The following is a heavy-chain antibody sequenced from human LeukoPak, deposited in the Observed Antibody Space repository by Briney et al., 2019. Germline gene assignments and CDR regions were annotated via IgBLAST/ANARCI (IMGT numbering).Heavy chain of an antibody. D-gene: IGHD2-21*01. J-gene: IGHJ4*02. CDR2: INPSGGST. CDR3: AREGEVIVTDNLFY. CDR1: GYTFTSYY. Sequence: GASVKVSCEESGYTFTSYYMCWVRQTPGQGLEWMGIINPSGGSTTYAQMFQGRVTKTRDTSTRTVYMELSRLRSEDTAAYYCAREGEVIVTDNLFYWGQGTLVTVSS. V-gene: IGHV1-46*01.